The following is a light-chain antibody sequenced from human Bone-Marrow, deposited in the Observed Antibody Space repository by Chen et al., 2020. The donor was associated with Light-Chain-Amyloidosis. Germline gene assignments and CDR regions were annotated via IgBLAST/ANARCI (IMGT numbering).Light chain of an antibody. CDR1: QSISSY. CDR2: AAS. V-gene: IGKV1-39*01. CDR3: QQSYSTPWT. Sequence: DIQMTQSPSSLSASVGDRVTITCRASQSISSYLNWYQQKPGKAPKLLIYAASSLQSGVPSRFSGSGSGTDFTLTISSLQPEDCATYYCQQSYSTPWTFGQGTKVESK. J-gene: IGKJ1*01.